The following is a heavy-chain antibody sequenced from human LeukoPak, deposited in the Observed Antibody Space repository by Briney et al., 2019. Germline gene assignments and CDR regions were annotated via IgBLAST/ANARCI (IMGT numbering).Heavy chain of an antibody. V-gene: IGHV5-51*01. CDR3: ARRGLRYCSSTSCYTDAFDI. CDR2: IYPGDSDT. Sequence: GESLKISCKGSGYSFTSYWIGWVRQMPGKGLEWMGIIYPGDSDTRYSPSFQGQVTISADKSISTAYLQWSSLKASDTAMYYCARRGLRYCSSTSCYTDAFDIWGQGTMVTVSS. CDR1: GYSFTSYW. J-gene: IGHJ3*02. D-gene: IGHD2-2*02.